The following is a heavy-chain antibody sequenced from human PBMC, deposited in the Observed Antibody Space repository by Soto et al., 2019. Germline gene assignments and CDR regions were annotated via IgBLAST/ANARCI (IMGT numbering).Heavy chain of an antibody. CDR3: AKEGTSGLYYFDY. J-gene: IGHJ4*02. Sequence: GGSLRLSCAASGFTFSNYAISWVRQAPGKRLEWVSIISGSGDTPYYADSVKGRFTISRDNSRNTLYLQMNSLRAGDSAKYYCAKEGTSGLYYFDYWGPGTLVTGSS. V-gene: IGHV3-23*01. CDR2: ISGSGDTP. D-gene: IGHD6-19*01. CDR1: GFTFSNYA.